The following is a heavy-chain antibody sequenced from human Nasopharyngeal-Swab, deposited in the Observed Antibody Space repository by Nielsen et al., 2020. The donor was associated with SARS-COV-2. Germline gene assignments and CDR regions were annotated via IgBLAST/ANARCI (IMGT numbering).Heavy chain of an antibody. CDR1: GYSFRTYG. D-gene: IGHD2/OR15-2a*01. CDR2: IVGSGDNSGSGGST. CDR3: AKDLRGPYFF. Sequence: GESLKISCVASGYSFRTYGMSWVRQDPGKGLEWVAAIVGSGDNSGSGGSTYYADSVKGRFTISRDNSKNTLSLQMNSLRAEDTAVYYCAKDLRGPYFFWGQGTLVTVSS. V-gene: IGHV3-23*01. J-gene: IGHJ4*02.